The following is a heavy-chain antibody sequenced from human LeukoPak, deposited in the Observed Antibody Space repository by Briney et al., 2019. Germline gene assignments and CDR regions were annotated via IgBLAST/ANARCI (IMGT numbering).Heavy chain of an antibody. CDR1: GFTFSSYW. J-gene: IGHJ3*02. D-gene: IGHD3-22*01. V-gene: IGHV3-7*01. CDR2: IKQDGSEK. CDR3: ARDLPDSSGYPDAFDI. Sequence: PGGSLRPSCAASGFTFSSYWMSWVRQAPGKGLEWVANIKQDGSEKYYVDSVKGRFTISRDNAKNSLYLQMNSLRAEDTAVYYCARDLPDSSGYPDAFDIWGQGTMVTVSS.